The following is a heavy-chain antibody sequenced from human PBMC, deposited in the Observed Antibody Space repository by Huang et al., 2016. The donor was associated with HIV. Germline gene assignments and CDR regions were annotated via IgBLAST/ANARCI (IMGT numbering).Heavy chain of an antibody. D-gene: IGHD3-10*01. V-gene: IGHV4-34*02. CDR3: ARDATKNPRGWFDP. Sequence: QVHLQQWGAGLLKSAETLSLTCAVYGGSLSGYYWSWLRQTPGKGLEWIGEINHLWSPTYNPSLKSRVSIAMDGSKKQFSLTLRSISDADTAVYSCARDATKNPRGWFDPWGQGTLVTVSS. J-gene: IGHJ5*02. CDR2: INHLWSP. CDR1: GGSLSGYY.